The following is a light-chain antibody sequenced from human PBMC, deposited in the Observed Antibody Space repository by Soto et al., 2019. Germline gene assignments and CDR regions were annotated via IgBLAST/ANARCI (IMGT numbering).Light chain of an antibody. CDR2: GAS. CDR1: QSLRNSY. J-gene: IGKJ4*01. CDR3: QQYGSSPLT. V-gene: IGKV3-20*01. Sequence: EIVLTQSPGTLSLSPGERATLSCRASQSLRNSYLAWYQQKPGQAPRLLIYGASSRATGIPDRFSVSGSGTDFTLTISRLEPEDFAVYYCQQYGSSPLTFGGGTKVEIK.